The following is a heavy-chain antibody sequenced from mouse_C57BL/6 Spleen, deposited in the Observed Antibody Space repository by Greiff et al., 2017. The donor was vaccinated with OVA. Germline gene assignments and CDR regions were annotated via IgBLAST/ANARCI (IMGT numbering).Heavy chain of an antibody. Sequence: EVMLVESEGGLVQPGSSMKLSCTASGFTFSDYYMAWVRQVPEKGLEWVANINYDGSSTSYLDSLKSRFIISRDTAKNILYLQMSRLKSEDTATYYCAREYYYGSSPYAMDYWGQGTSVTVSS. CDR1: GFTFSDYY. J-gene: IGHJ4*01. V-gene: IGHV5-16*01. CDR3: AREYYYGSSPYAMDY. D-gene: IGHD1-1*01. CDR2: INYDGSST.